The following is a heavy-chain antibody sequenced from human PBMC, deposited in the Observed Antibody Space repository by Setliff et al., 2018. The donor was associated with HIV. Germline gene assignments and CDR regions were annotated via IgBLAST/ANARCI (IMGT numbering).Heavy chain of an antibody. Sequence: PSETLSLTCTVSGDSISSGGYYWSWIRQPAGQGLEWIGRIYTSGNTNHNPSTNYNPSLKSRITISLETSRNQFSLRVTSVTATDTAVYYCTRQSPVAGSGAFDIWGQGTMVTVSS. CDR2: IYTSGNTNHNPST. CDR1: GDSISSGGYY. V-gene: IGHV4-61*02. J-gene: IGHJ3*02. D-gene: IGHD6-19*01. CDR3: TRQSPVAGSGAFDI.